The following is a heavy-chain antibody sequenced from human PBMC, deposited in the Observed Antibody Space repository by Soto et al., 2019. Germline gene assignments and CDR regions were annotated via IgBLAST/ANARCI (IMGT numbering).Heavy chain of an antibody. CDR2: ISYEGSNQ. CDR1: GFTLRSYA. CDR3: ARSGSYYRIDL. Sequence: QVQLVESGGGVVQPGKSLRLSCAASGFTLRSYAMHWVRQVPGKGLEWLAVISYEGSNQYYADSVQGRFTLTRDNAKKTVDPQMNSLRADDTAVYFCARSGSYYRIDLWGQETTVTVSS. V-gene: IGHV3-30*04. J-gene: IGHJ6*02.